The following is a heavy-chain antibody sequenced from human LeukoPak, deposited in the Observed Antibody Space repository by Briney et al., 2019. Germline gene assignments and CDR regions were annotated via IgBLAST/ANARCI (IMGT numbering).Heavy chain of an antibody. V-gene: IGHV3-7*01. J-gene: IGHJ5*02. CDR3: ARIRPSDGSAWDTGRGWFDP. CDR2: MKEDGTDK. CDR1: GFPFSNYW. Sequence: GGSLRLSCVASGFPFSNYWMTWVRQAPGKRLEWVANMKEDGTDKYNVDSVKGRFTISRDNARELLFLQMNSLRAEDTAVYYCARIRPSDGSAWDTGRGWFDPWGQGTLVAVSS. D-gene: IGHD6-19*01.